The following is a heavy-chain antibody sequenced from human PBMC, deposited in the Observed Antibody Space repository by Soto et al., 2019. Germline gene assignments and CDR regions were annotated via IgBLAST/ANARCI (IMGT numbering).Heavy chain of an antibody. V-gene: IGHV3-48*03. CDR2: IYNSGSTM. D-gene: IGHD1-1*01. CDR1: GFTFSAFE. Sequence: GGSLRLSCAASGFTFSAFEMNWVRQAPGKGLEWLSYIYNSGSTMTYADSVKGRFAISRDNAKNSLYLEMYSLRAEDTAVYYCERESGGTGLDVWGQGTTVTVSS. J-gene: IGHJ6*02. CDR3: ERESGGTGLDV.